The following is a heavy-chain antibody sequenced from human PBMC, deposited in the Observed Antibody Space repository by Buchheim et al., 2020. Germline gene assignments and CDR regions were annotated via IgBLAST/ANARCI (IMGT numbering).Heavy chain of an antibody. V-gene: IGHV4-4*02. CDR2: IYHSGST. CDR1: GGSISSSNW. CDR3: ARFSATVTTTEYYYYGMDV. Sequence: QVQLQESGPGLVKPSGTLSLTCAVSGGSISSSNWWSWVRQPPGKGLEWIGEIYHSGSTNYNPSLKSPVTISVDKSKTQFSLKLSSVTAADTAVYYCARFSATVTTTEYYYYGMDVWGQGTT. J-gene: IGHJ6*02. D-gene: IGHD4-17*01.